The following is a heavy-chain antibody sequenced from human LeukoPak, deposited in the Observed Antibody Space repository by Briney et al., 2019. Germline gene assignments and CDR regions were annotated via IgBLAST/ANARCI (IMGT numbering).Heavy chain of an antibody. CDR3: ERGSIAPDY. CDR1: GDSINNSSYY. CDR2: IHYSGST. Sequence: NPSETLSLTCTVSGDSINNSSYYWGWIRQPPGKGLEWIGSIHYSGSTYYNPSLKSRVTISVDTSKNHLSLRLRSVTAADTAVYYCERGSIAPDYWGQGILVTVSS. V-gene: IGHV4-39*02. D-gene: IGHD6-6*01. J-gene: IGHJ4*02.